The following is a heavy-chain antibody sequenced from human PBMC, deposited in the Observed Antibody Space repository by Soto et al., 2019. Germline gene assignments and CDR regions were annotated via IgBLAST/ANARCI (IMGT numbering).Heavy chain of an antibody. CDR2: INPNSGGT. Sequence: ASVKVSCKASGYTFTGYYMHWVRQAPGQGLEWMGWINPNSGGTNYAQKFQGRVTMTRDTSISTAYMGLSRLRSDDTAVYYCAREYYYDSSGYSLRWFDPWGQGTLVTVSS. J-gene: IGHJ5*02. V-gene: IGHV1-2*02. D-gene: IGHD3-22*01. CDR3: AREYYYDSSGYSLRWFDP. CDR1: GYTFTGYY.